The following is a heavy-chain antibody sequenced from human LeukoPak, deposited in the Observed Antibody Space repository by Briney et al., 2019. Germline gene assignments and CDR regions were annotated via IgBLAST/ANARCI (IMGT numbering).Heavy chain of an antibody. CDR3: ARVFGWLLPNYYYYYYMDV. CDR1: GYTFTSYG. Sequence: ASVKVSCKASGYTFTSYGISWVRQAPGQGLEWMGWISAYNGNTNYAQKLQGRVTMTTDTSTSTAYMELRSLRSDDTAVYYCARVFGWLLPNYYYYYYMDVRGKGTTVTVSS. V-gene: IGHV1-18*01. D-gene: IGHD3-22*01. J-gene: IGHJ6*03. CDR2: ISAYNGNT.